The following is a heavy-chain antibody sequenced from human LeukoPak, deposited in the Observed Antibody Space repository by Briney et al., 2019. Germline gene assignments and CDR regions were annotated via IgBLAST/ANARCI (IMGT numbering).Heavy chain of an antibody. J-gene: IGHJ3*01. D-gene: IGHD3-9*01. Sequence: GASVKVSCKASGGTFSSYAISWVRQAPGQGLEWMGWMSPNSGKTGYAQKFQGRVTMTKNTSMSTAYMELSSLTSEDTAVYYCARGRESSKLTSGFQSFDWLSDSFDLWGQGTIVTVSS. CDR2: MSPNSGKT. CDR3: ARGRESSKLTSGFQSFDWLSDSFDL. V-gene: IGHV1-8*02. CDR1: GGTFSSYA.